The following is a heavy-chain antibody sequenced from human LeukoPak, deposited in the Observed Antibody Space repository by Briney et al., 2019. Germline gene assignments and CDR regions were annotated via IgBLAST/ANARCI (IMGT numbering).Heavy chain of an antibody. J-gene: IGHJ4*02. CDR1: GFTFSSYW. CDR3: ARRYSGSYYVFDY. CDR2: INSDGRST. D-gene: IGHD1-26*01. Sequence: PGGSLRLSCAASGFTFSSYWMHWVRPAPGEGLVWVSRINSDGRSTSYADSVKGRFTISRDNAKNTLYLQMNSLRAEDTAVYYCARRYSGSYYVFDYWGQGTLVTVSS. V-gene: IGHV3-74*01.